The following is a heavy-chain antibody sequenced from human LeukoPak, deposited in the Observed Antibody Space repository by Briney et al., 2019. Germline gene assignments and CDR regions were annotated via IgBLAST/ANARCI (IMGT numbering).Heavy chain of an antibody. CDR3: ARDLPVTFSGGDH. CDR1: GGSISSSSYY. Sequence: SETLSLTCTVSGGSISSSSYYWGWIRQPPGKGLEWIGSIYYSGSTYYNPSLKSRVTISVDTSKNQFSLKLSSVTAADTAVYYCARDLPVTFSGGDHWGQGTLVTVSS. CDR2: IYYSGST. D-gene: IGHD3-16*01. V-gene: IGHV4-39*07. J-gene: IGHJ4*02.